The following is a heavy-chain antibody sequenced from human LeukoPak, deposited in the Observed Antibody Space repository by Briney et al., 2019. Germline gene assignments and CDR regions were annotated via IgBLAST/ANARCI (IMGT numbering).Heavy chain of an antibody. CDR3: ATGHSFQYCSSTSCYYYGMDV. J-gene: IGHJ6*02. Sequence: ASVKVSCKVSGYTLTELSMHWVRQAPGKGLEWMGGFDPEDGETIYAQKFQGRVTMTEDTSTDTAYMELSSLRSEDTAVYYCATGHSFQYCSSTSCYYYGMDVWGQGTTVTVSS. CDR2: FDPEDGET. CDR1: GYTLTELS. V-gene: IGHV1-24*01. D-gene: IGHD2-2*01.